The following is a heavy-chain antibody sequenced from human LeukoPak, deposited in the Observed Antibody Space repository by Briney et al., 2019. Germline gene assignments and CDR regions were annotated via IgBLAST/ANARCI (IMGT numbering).Heavy chain of an antibody. Sequence: SETLSLTCTVSGGSISSYYWSWIRQPPGNGLEWIGYIYYSGSTNYNPSLKSRVTISVDTSKNQFSLKLSSVTAADTAVYYCARHVTGTTYDAFDIWGQGTMVTVSS. J-gene: IGHJ3*02. CDR2: IYYSGST. V-gene: IGHV4-59*08. CDR3: ARHVTGTTYDAFDI. D-gene: IGHD1-7*01. CDR1: GGSISSYY.